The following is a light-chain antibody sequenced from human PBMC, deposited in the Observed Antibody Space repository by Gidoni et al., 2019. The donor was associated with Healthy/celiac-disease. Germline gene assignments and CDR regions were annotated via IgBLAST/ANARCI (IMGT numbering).Light chain of an antibody. V-gene: IGKV3-15*01. CDR2: GAS. CDR3: QQYNNWPPRIT. CDR1: QSVSSN. Sequence: EIVMTQSPATLSVSPGERPTLSCRASQSVSSNLAWYQQKPGHAPRRLIYGASTRATGIPARFTLTISSLQSEDFAVYYCQQYNNWPPRITFAQGTRLEIK. J-gene: IGKJ5*01.